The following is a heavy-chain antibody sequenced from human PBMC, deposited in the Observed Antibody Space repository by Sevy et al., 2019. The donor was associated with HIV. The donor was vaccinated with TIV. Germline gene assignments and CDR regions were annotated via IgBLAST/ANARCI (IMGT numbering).Heavy chain of an antibody. V-gene: IGHV4-34*01. CDR2: INSDRQT. D-gene: IGHD3-3*01. J-gene: IGHJ4*02. Sequence: SETLSLTCAVYGGSFSGYYWTWIRQFPGQELQWIGEINSDRQTKKNPSLSSRVTISVDSSKNQFSLKLISVTAADTAVYYCARRRMDFWSGYYDFWGRGTLVTVSS. CDR3: ARRRMDFWSGYYDF. CDR1: GGSFSGYY.